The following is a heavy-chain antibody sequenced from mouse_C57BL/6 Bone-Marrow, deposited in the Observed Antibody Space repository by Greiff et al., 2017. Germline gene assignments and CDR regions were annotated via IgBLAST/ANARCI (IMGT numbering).Heavy chain of an antibody. CDR3: ARAFGTTVPTPIVTTHCDYYAMDY. CDR1: GYTFTSYW. CDR2: IDPNSGGT. V-gene: IGHV1-72*01. J-gene: IGHJ4*01. D-gene: IGHD1-1*01. Sequence: VQLQQPGAELVKPGASVKLSCKASGYTFTSYWMHWVKQRPGRGLEWIGRIDPNSGGTKYNEKFKSKATLTVDHTSSTAYMQLSSLTSEDSAVYYCARAFGTTVPTPIVTTHCDYYAMDYWGQGTSVTVSS.